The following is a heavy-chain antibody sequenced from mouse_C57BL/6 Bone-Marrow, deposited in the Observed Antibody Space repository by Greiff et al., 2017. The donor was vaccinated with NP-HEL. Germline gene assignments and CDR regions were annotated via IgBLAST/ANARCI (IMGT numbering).Heavy chain of an antibody. V-gene: IGHV5-17*01. CDR1: GFTFSDYG. D-gene: IGHD1-1*01. J-gene: IGHJ1*03. CDR2: ISSGSSTI. Sequence: EVQGVESGGGLVKPGGSLKLSCAASGFTFSDYGMHWVRQAPEKGLEWVAYISSGSSTIYYADTVKGRFTISRDNAKNTLFLQMTSLRSEDTAMYYCARRYYYGSSYGYWYFDVWGTGTTVTVSS. CDR3: ARRYYYGSSYGYWYFDV.